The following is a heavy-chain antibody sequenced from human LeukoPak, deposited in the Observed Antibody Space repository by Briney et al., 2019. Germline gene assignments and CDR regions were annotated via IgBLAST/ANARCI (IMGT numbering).Heavy chain of an antibody. CDR1: GYNFTNYW. V-gene: IGHV5-51*01. J-gene: IGHJ4*02. CDR3: AKHDDGGVTIDY. Sequence: GESLKISCQGSGYNFTNYWIGWVRQMPGQGLEWMGIIYPRDSDTRYSPSFESQVTISADKSISTAYLQWSSLKASDTAMYYCAKHDDGGVTIDYWGQGTLVTVSS. D-gene: IGHD4-23*01. CDR2: IYPRDSDT.